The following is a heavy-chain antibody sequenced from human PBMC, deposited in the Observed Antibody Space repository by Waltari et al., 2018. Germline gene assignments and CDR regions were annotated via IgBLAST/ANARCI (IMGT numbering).Heavy chain of an antibody. D-gene: IGHD2-2*01. CDR1: GYTFTNYG. CDR3: ARSQRDADTIYFDY. V-gene: IGHV1-3*01. Sequence: QVQLVQSGAEIKKPGASVKVSCKASGYTFTNYGIHWVRQAPGQWLEWMGWINAGTGNAKYSQNLQGRVTITSDTSANTAYLGLSSLRSDDTAFYCCARSQRDADTIYFDYWGQGAPATVAS. CDR2: INAGTGNA. J-gene: IGHJ4*02.